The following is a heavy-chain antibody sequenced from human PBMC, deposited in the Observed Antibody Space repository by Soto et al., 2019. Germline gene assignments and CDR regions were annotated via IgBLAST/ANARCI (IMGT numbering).Heavy chain of an antibody. J-gene: IGHJ6*03. V-gene: IGHV3-7*01. Sequence: EVQLVESGGGLVQPGGSLRLSCAASGFTFRSYGMSWVRQAPGKGLEWVANINQDGSEIYYVDSVEGRFSISRDNAENSLYLQMNSLRAEDTAVYYCARDFHVRLGITYYYYMDVWGTGTTVTVSS. CDR1: GFTFRSYG. CDR3: ARDFHVRLGITYYYYMDV. CDR2: INQDGSEI. D-gene: IGHD7-27*01.